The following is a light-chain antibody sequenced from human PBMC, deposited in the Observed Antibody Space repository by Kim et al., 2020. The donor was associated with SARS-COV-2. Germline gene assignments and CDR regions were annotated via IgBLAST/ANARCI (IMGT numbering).Light chain of an antibody. CDR1: RSVHSDC. V-gene: IGKV3-20*01. CDR3: QHYGVSPALT. Sequence: PWETAPPSFRTNRSVHSDCLDWHRQKPGQAPGLLIYGSTSTTTAIPNTFSVSGSGTDFTLTISRLGPEDFAVYYSQHYGVSPALTFGQGTKVDIK. CDR2: GST. J-gene: IGKJ1*01.